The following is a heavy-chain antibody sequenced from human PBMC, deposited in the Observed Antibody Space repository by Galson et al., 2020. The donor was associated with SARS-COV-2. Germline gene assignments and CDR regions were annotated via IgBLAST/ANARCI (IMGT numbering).Heavy chain of an antibody. Sequence: SETLSLTCDVSGYSISRGYYWGWIRQPPGKGLEWIGSMFHSGSTYYTPSRTSRVTISLDTSKNQFSLQLTSVTAADSAVYYCARHVLPNYYDSSGYYHGEFDYWGQGTLVTVFS. J-gene: IGHJ4*02. V-gene: IGHV4-38-2*01. D-gene: IGHD3-22*01. CDR1: GYSISRGYY. CDR2: MFHSGST. CDR3: ARHVLPNYYDSSGYYHGEFDY.